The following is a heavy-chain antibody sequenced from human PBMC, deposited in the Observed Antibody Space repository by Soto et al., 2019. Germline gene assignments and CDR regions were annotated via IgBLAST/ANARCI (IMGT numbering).Heavy chain of an antibody. Sequence: ASVKVSCKASGCTFTSYAIHWVRQAPGQRLEWMGWINAGNGDTKYSQKFQGRVTINRDTSASTAYMELSYLRSEDTAVYYCARVPGLGYCSGGSCHPIGYYYYGMDVWGQGTTVTVSS. J-gene: IGHJ6*02. V-gene: IGHV1-3*01. CDR3: ARVPGLGYCSGGSCHPIGYYYYGMDV. CDR1: GCTFTSYA. CDR2: INAGNGDT. D-gene: IGHD2-15*01.